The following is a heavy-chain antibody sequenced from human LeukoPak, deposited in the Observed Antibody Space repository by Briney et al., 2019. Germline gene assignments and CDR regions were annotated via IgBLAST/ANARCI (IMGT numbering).Heavy chain of an antibody. CDR2: IYYSGGT. D-gene: IGHD5/OR15-5a*01. J-gene: IGHJ4*02. CDR3: ARRVVSITPYFDY. Sequence: PSETLSLTCTVSGGSISSSSYYWGWIRQPPGKGLEWIGSIYYSGGTYYNPSLKSRIIISVDTSKNQFSLKLRSVTAADTAIYYCARRVVSITPYFDYWGQGTLVTVSS. CDR1: GGSISSSSYY. V-gene: IGHV4-39*01.